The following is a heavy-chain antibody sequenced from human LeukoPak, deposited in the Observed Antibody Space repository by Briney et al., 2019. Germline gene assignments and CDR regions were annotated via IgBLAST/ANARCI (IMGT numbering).Heavy chain of an antibody. V-gene: IGHV3-33*01. D-gene: IGHD6-19*01. J-gene: IGHJ4*02. CDR1: GFTFSIYG. CDR2: LWYDGSNK. CDR3: ASGPDSSGWYDFDY. Sequence: GGSLRLSCAASGFTFSIYGMHWVRQAPGKGLEWVAVLWYDGSNKYYADSVKGRFTISRDNSKNTLYLQMNSLRAEDTAVYYCASGPDSSGWYDFDYWGQGTLVTVSS.